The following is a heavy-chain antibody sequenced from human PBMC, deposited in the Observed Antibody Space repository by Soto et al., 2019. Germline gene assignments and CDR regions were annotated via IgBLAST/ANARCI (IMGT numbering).Heavy chain of an antibody. V-gene: IGHV1-69*13. CDR3: ARSTKWLQNYYYYGMDV. D-gene: IGHD3-22*01. Sequence: SVKVSCKASGGTFSSYAISWVRQAPGQGLEWMGGIIPIFGTANYAQKFQGRVTITADESTSTAYLELSSLRSEDTAVYYCARSTKWLQNYYYYGMDVWGQGTTVTVSS. J-gene: IGHJ6*02. CDR2: IIPIFGTA. CDR1: GGTFSSYA.